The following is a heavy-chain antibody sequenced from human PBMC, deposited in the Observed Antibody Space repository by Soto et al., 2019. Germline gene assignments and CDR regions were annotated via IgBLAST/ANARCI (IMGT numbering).Heavy chain of an antibody. CDR3: ARGSKSARSSGWDKFDY. CDR2: IIPIFGTA. CDR1: GGTFSSYA. D-gene: IGHD6-19*01. Sequence: SVKVSCKASGGTFSSYAISWVRQAPGQGLEWMGGIIPIFGTANYAQKFQGRVTITADESTSTAYMELSSLRSEDTAVYYCARGSKSARSSGWDKFDYWGQGTLVTVSS. V-gene: IGHV1-69*13. J-gene: IGHJ4*02.